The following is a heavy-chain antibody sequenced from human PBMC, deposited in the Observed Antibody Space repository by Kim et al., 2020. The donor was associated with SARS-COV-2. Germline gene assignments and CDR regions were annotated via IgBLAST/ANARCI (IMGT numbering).Heavy chain of an antibody. V-gene: IGHV4-34*01. CDR3: ARVSSKGFDY. J-gene: IGHJ4*02. Sequence: STNYDPSLKRRVTISVDTSKNQFALKLSSVTAADTAVYYCARVSSKGFDYWGQGTLVTVSS. CDR2: ST.